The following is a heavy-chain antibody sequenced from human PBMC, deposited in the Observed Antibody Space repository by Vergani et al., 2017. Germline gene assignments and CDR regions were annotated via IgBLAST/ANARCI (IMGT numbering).Heavy chain of an antibody. D-gene: IGHD6-25*01. Sequence: QVHLQESGPGLVKPSETLSLTCSVSGDSINTADYWGWIRKPPGKGLEWIGSVYHSGSTSYNPSLPSRVTISVDTSKNQFSLNLNSMTAADTAIYYCAKNSSGGFFDNWGQGALVTVSS. CDR2: VYHSGST. J-gene: IGHJ4*02. CDR1: GDSINTADY. V-gene: IGHV4-38-2*02. CDR3: AKNSSGGFFDN.